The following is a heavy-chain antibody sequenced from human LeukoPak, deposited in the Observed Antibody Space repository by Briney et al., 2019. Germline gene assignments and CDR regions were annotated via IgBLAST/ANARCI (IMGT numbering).Heavy chain of an antibody. D-gene: IGHD1-26*01. CDR1: GGTFRSYG. Sequence: SVKVSCKASGGTFRSYGISWVRQAPGQGLEWMGGIIPMSDTANYPQKFRGRLTITADIPTSTVYMELSSLRSEDTAVYYCAREDDTGRYMGDDAFDIWGQGTMVTVSS. CDR2: IIPMSDTA. V-gene: IGHV1-69*06. J-gene: IGHJ3*02. CDR3: AREDDTGRYMGDDAFDI.